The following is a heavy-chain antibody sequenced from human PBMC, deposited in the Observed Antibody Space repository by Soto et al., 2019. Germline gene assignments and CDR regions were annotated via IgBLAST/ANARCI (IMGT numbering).Heavy chain of an antibody. CDR2: INHSGST. Sequence: SETLSLTCAVYGGSFSGYYWSWIRQPPGKGLEWIGEINHSGSTNYNPSLKSRVTISVDTSKNQFSLKLSSVTAADTAVYYCARHLPHYDISTGYFDYWGQGTLVTVS. J-gene: IGHJ4*02. V-gene: IGHV4-34*01. D-gene: IGHD3-9*01. CDR1: GGSFSGYY. CDR3: ARHLPHYDISTGYFDY.